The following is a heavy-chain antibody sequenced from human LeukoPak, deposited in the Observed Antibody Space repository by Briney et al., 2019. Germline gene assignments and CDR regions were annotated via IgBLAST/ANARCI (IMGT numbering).Heavy chain of an antibody. V-gene: IGHV3-23*01. CDR2: ISGSGDST. CDR1: GFTFKSYA. J-gene: IGHJ3*01. CDR3: AKKVGGVYAFDF. D-gene: IGHD3-16*01. Sequence: GGSLRLSCAASGFTFKSYAMNWVRQPPGKGLEWVSGISGSGDSTYYGDSVKGRFTISRDNSKTTVYLQMDSLRAEDTAVYYCAKKVGGVYAFDFWGQGTMVTVSS.